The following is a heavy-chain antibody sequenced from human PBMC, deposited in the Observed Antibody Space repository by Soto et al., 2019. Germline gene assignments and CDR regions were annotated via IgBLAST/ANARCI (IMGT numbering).Heavy chain of an antibody. J-gene: IGHJ4*02. CDR1: GFTFSNYD. D-gene: IGHD3-22*01. Sequence: GGSLRLSCEASGFTFSNYDMNWVRQAPGKGLEWVSYISGSGRTIYYADSVKGRFTISRDSAKKSLFLQMNSLRAEDTALYYCARGDDNSGYYYAFDSWVQVTPVTVCS. CDR3: ARGDDNSGYYYAFDS. CDR2: ISGSGRTI. V-gene: IGHV3-48*03.